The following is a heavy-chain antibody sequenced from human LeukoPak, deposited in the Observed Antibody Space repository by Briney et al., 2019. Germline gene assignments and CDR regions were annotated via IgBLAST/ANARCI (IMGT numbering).Heavy chain of an antibody. D-gene: IGHD4-11*01. V-gene: IGHV4-59*01. CDR3: ARDSGFVYSNYHYYYYMDV. CDR2: IYYSGST. CDR1: GGSISSYY. Sequence: PSETLSLTCTVSGGSISSYYWSWIRQPPGKGLERIGYIYYSGSTNYNPSLKSRVTISVDTSKNQFSLKLSSVTAADTAVYYCARDSGFVYSNYHYYYYMDVWGKGTTVTVSS. J-gene: IGHJ6*03.